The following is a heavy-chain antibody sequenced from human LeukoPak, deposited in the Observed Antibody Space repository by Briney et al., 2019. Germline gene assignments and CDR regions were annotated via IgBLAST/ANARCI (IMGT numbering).Heavy chain of an antibody. CDR2: FYHGGTT. D-gene: IGHD3-16*01. J-gene: IGHJ4*02. CDR3: ARGLPVPEAIGALGFDY. CDR1: GYPFSGGYF. V-gene: IGHV4-38-2*01. Sequence: SETLSLTCGISGYPFSGGYFWGWVRQSPGKGLEWIGSFYHGGTTHYNPSLKTRVTMSVDTSKNQFSLRLTSVTAADTAVYYCARGLPVPEAIGALGFDYWGRGTLVAVSS.